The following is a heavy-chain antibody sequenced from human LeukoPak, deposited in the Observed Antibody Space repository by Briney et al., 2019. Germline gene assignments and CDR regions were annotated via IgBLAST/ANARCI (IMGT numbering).Heavy chain of an antibody. CDR3: AREWAASVDY. D-gene: IGHD6-13*01. CDR2: IYTSGST. Sequence: PSETLSLTCTVSGGSISSYYWSWLRRPAGKGLEWIGRIYTSGSTNYNPSLKSRVTTSVDTSKNQFSLKLSSVTAADTAVYYCAREWAASVDYWGQGTLVTVSS. CDR1: GGSISSYY. J-gene: IGHJ4*02. V-gene: IGHV4-4*07.